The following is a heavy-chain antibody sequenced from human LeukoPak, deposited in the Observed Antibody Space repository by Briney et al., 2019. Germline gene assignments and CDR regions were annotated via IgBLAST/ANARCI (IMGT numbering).Heavy chain of an antibody. CDR2: ISYDGSIN. CDR1: AFTFSSYG. J-gene: IGHJ4*02. CDR3: ARERAYYYDSSGYLDY. V-gene: IGHV3-30*12. Sequence: GGSLRLSCAASAFTFSSYGMHWVRQAPGKGLEWVALISYDGSINDYADSVKGRFTISRDNSKNTLYLQMNSLRAEDTAVYYCARERAYYYDSSGYLDYWGQGTLVTVSS. D-gene: IGHD3-22*01.